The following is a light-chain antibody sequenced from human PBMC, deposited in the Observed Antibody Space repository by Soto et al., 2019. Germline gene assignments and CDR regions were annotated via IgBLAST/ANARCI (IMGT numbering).Light chain of an antibody. CDR3: CSYAGSSGLV. CDR1: SSDVGSYNL. J-gene: IGLJ2*01. Sequence: QSVLTQPASVSGSPGQSITISCTGTSSDVGSYNLVSWYQQHPGKAPKLMIYEVSKRPSGVSNRFSGSKSGNTASLTISGLQAEDEADYYCCSYAGSSGLVFGGGTK. CDR2: EVS. V-gene: IGLV2-23*02.